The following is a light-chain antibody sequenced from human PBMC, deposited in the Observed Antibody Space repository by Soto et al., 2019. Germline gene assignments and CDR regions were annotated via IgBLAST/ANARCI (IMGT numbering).Light chain of an antibody. CDR1: QSVGSN. V-gene: IGKV3-15*01. Sequence: EMVLTQSPATLSVSPGGRATLSCRASQSVGSNLAWYQQKPGQAPRLLIYVASTRATGIPATVSGSGSGTAFTLTISSLQSEDSAVYYCQQFNVWPLTFGGGTKVEI. CDR2: VAS. J-gene: IGKJ4*01. CDR3: QQFNVWPLT.